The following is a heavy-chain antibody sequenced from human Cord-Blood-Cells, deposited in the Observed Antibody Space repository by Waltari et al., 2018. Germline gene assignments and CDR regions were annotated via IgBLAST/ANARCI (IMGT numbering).Heavy chain of an antibody. CDR2: INHSGST. Sequence: QVQLPQWGAGLLTPSDTLSLTCPAYAGSFSGYYWRWTRQPPGKGLEWFGEINHSGSTNYNPSLKSRVTISVDTSKNQFSLKLSSVTAADTAVYYCARQEASSSSYWYFDLWGRGTLVTVSS. D-gene: IGHD6-6*01. CDR1: AGSFSGYY. J-gene: IGHJ2*01. CDR3: ARQEASSSSYWYFDL. V-gene: IGHV4-34*01.